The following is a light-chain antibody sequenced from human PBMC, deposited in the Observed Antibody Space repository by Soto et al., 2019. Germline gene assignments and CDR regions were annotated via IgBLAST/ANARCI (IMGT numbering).Light chain of an antibody. CDR3: RQYVSYPVT. J-gene: IGKJ4*01. CDR1: QSISNS. CDR2: KAS. Sequence: DIQMTQSPSTLSAPVGDRVTITCRASQSISNSLAWYQQKPGKAPNLLIYKASSLETGVPSRFSGSGSGTEFTLTISSLQPDDFATYYCRQYVSYPVTFGGGTKVEMK. V-gene: IGKV1-5*03.